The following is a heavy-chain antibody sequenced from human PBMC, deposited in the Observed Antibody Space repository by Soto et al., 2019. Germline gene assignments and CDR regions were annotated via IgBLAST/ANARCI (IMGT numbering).Heavy chain of an antibody. Sequence: SVKVSCKASGYTFTSYYMHWVRQAPGQGLEWLGGFIPVYRTLNYAQKFQGRVTITADESTGTAYMTLSSLASDDTAVYYCATGVIWIGYFTVDSWGQGTRVTVSS. CDR2: FIPVYRTL. CDR3: ATGVIWIGYFTVDS. CDR1: GYTFTSYY. D-gene: IGHD3-3*01. J-gene: IGHJ4*02. V-gene: IGHV1-69*13.